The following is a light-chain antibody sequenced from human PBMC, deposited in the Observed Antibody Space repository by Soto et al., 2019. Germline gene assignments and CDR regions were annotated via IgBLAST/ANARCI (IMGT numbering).Light chain of an antibody. Sequence: ELTQSPATLSLSKGERATLSCRASQSVSSFLAWYQQKPGQAPRLLIYDAYSRATGIPARFSGSGSGTDYTLTISSLEPEDFAVYYCQQRSNWPITFC. V-gene: IGKV3-11*01. CDR3: QQRSNWPIT. CDR1: QSVSSF. CDR2: DAY. J-gene: IGKJ5*01.